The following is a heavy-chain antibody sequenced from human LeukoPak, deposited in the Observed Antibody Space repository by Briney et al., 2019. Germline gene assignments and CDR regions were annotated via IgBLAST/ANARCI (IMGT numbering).Heavy chain of an antibody. CDR3: ARANTLGLLPGGWFDP. CDR2: INPNSGGT. J-gene: IGHJ5*02. D-gene: IGHD1/OR15-1a*01. V-gene: IGHV1-2*06. Sequence: GASVKVSCKASGYTFTGYYMHWVRQAPGQGLEWMGRINPNSGGTNYAQKFQGRVTMTRDTSISTAYMELSGLRSDDTAVYYCARANTLGLLPGGWFDPWGQGTLVTVSS. CDR1: GYTFTGYY.